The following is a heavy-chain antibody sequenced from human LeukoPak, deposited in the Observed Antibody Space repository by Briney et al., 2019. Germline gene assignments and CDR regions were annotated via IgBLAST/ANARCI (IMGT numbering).Heavy chain of an antibody. CDR1: GFTFSSYA. CDR3: ARSDDYGDYVYLGRPLDY. V-gene: IGHV3-30*04. Sequence: GRSPRLSFAASGFTFSSYAMHWVRQAPGKGLEWVAVISYDGSNKYYADSVKGRFTISRDNSKNTLYLQMNSLRAEDTAVYYCARSDDYGDYVYLGRPLDYWGQGTLVTVSS. D-gene: IGHD4-17*01. CDR2: ISYDGSNK. J-gene: IGHJ4*02.